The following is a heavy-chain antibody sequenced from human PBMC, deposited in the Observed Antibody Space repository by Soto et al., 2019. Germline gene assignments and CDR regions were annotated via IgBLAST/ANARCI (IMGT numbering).Heavy chain of an antibody. Sequence: QVQLVESGGGVVQPGRSLRLSCAASGFTFSSYGMHWVRQAPGKGLEWVALIWYDGSNKYYADSVKGRFTISRDNSKNTLYLQMNSLRAADPAGYYCARDQGGYAEYFQHWGQGNLVTVSS. CDR2: IWYDGSNK. D-gene: IGHD5-12*01. CDR1: GFTFSSYG. V-gene: IGHV3-33*01. J-gene: IGHJ1*01. CDR3: ARDQGGYAEYFQH.